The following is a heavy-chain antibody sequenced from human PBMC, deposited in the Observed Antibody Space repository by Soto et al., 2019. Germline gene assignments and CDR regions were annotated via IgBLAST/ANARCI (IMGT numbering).Heavy chain of an antibody. V-gene: IGHV4-59*12. D-gene: IGHD3-9*01. CDR3: ARSITFDWLFFDN. CDR2: VYYTGST. Sequence: SETLSRTGTVSGDSISTFYWGWMRQSPGKELEWIGYVYYTGSTDYNVSLKSRVTISVDRSKNQSSLKLRSVTAADTAVYYCARSITFDWLFFDNWGQGTLVTVSS. J-gene: IGHJ4*02. CDR1: GDSISTFY.